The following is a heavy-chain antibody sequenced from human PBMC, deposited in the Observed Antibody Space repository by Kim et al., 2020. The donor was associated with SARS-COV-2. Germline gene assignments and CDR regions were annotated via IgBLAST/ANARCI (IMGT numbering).Heavy chain of an antibody. CDR2: ISGSGGIT. V-gene: IGHV3-23*01. CDR1: GFTFSSYA. J-gene: IGHJ4*02. D-gene: IGHD3-10*01. Sequence: GGSLRLSCAASGFTFSSYAMTWVRQAPGKGLEWVSAISGSGGITYYADSVKGRFTISRDNSKNTLYLQMNSLRAEDTAVYYCARGTDYYGSGSYYTFDYWGQGTLVTVSS. CDR3: ARGTDYYGSGSYYTFDY.